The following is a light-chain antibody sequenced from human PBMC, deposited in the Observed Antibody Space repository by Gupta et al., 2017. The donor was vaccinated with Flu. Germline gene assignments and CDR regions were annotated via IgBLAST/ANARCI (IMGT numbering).Light chain of an antibody. V-gene: IGKV4-1*01. CDR3: HQYYSAPCT. Sequence: SLGERATINCKSSQSVLYSSNNKNYLAWYQQKPGQPPRLLIYWASTRESGVPDRFSGSGSGTDFTLTISSLQAEDVAVYYCHQYYSAPCTFGQGTKLEIK. CDR2: WAS. J-gene: IGKJ2*02. CDR1: QSVLYSSNNKNY.